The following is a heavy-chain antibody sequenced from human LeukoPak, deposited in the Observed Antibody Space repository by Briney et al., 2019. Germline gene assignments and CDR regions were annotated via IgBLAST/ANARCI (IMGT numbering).Heavy chain of an antibody. J-gene: IGHJ4*02. Sequence: GGSLRLSCAASGFTVSSNYMSWVRQAPGKGLEWVSVIYSGGSTYYADSVKGRFTISRDNSKNTLYLQMNSLRAEDTAVYYCAKEAGSSWHGLDYWGQGTLVTVSS. D-gene: IGHD6-13*01. CDR2: IYSGGST. CDR1: GFTVSSNY. V-gene: IGHV3-66*01. CDR3: AKEAGSSWHGLDY.